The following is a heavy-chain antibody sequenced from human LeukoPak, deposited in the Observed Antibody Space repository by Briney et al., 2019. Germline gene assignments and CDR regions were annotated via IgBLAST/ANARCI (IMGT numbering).Heavy chain of an antibody. CDR2: MNPNSGNT. V-gene: IGHV1-8*01. CDR3: ARTGAIRTRIWFDP. Sequence: GASVKVSCTASGYTFTSYDINWVRQATGQGLEWMGWMNPNSGNTGYAQRFQGRVTMTRNTSISTAYMELSSLRSEDTAVYYCARTGAIRTRIWFDPWGQGTLVTVSS. D-gene: IGHD2-2*02. J-gene: IGHJ5*02. CDR1: GYTFTSYD.